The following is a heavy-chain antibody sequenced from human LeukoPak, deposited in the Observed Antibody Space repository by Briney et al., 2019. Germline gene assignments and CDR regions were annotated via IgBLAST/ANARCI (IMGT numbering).Heavy chain of an antibody. V-gene: IGHV1-18*01. CDR1: GYTFTSYG. CDR3: ARDGNIGIAAAGTSWFDP. CDR2: ISAYNGNT. Sequence: ASVKVSCKASGYTFTSYGISWVRQAPGQGLEWMGWISAYNGNTNYAQKLQGRVTMTTDTSTSTAYMELRSLRSGDTTVYYCARDGNIGIAAAGTSWFDPWGQGTLVTVSS. J-gene: IGHJ5*02. D-gene: IGHD6-13*01.